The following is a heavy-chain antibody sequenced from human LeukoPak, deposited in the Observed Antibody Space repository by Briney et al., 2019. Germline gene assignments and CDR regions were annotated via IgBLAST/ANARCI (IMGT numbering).Heavy chain of an antibody. D-gene: IGHD4-23*01. CDR3: AKEGVIDGGHSVSLYYFDY. V-gene: IGHV3-23*01. CDR1: GFTFSSYA. CDR2: ISGGGAST. Sequence: PGGSLRLSCAASGFTFSSYAMSWVRQAPGKGLEWVSAISGGGASTYYADSVKGRFTISRDNSKNTLYVQMNSLRAEDTAVYYCAKEGVIDGGHSVSLYYFDYWGQGTLVTVSS. J-gene: IGHJ4*02.